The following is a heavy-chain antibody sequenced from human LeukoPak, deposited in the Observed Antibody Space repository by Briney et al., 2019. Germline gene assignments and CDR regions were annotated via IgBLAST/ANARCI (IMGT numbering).Heavy chain of an antibody. CDR2: IYPGDSDT. Sequence: RGESLKISCQGSGYSFTSYWIGWVRQMPGKGLEWMGIIYPGDSDTRYSPSFQGQVTISADKSISTAYLQWSSLKASDTAMYYCARRLGYCSGGSCYYVFDPWGQGTLVTVSS. CDR3: ARRLGYCSGGSCYYVFDP. V-gene: IGHV5-51*01. CDR1: GYSFTSYW. J-gene: IGHJ5*02. D-gene: IGHD2-15*01.